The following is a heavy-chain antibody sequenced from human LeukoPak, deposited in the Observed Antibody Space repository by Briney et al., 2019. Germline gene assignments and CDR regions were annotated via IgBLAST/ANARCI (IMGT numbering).Heavy chain of an antibody. J-gene: IGHJ4*02. Sequence: GESLKISCKGSGYTFTSSWIGWVRQMPGKGLEWMGVIYPGDSDTRYSPSFQGQVTISADKSISTAYLQWSSLKASDTAIYYCVRPPDTCTSVSCYSKCWGQGTLVTVSS. V-gene: IGHV5-51*01. D-gene: IGHD2-2*01. CDR3: VRPPDTCTSVSCYSKC. CDR2: IYPGDSDT. CDR1: GYTFTSSW.